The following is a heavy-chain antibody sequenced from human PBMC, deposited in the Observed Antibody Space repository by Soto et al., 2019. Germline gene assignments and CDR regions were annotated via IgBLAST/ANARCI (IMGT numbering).Heavy chain of an antibody. Sequence: GGSLRLSCVASGFTFSSYAMSWVRQAPGKGLEWVSAISGSGGSTYYADSVKGRFTISRDNSKNTLYLQMNSLRAEDTAVYYCATFQIVQYYYYGMDVWGQGTTVTVSS. J-gene: IGHJ6*02. D-gene: IGHD3-16*02. CDR3: ATFQIVQYYYYGMDV. CDR2: ISGSGGST. CDR1: GFTFSSYA. V-gene: IGHV3-23*01.